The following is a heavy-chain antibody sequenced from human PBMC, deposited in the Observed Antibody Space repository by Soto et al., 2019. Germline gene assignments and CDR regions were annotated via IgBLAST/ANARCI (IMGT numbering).Heavy chain of an antibody. CDR1: GYTFSNYG. D-gene: IGHD2-2*01. CDR2: ISLYSDGT. J-gene: IGHJ5*02. CDR3: ARVVPGAEAWFGP. Sequence: QVQLVQSGGEVKRPGASVKFSCKTSGYTFSNYGITWVRQAPGQPLEWPGWISLYSDGTNYAQKFQGRVSMTTDTSTTTAYMQLRSLRSDDTAVYYCARVVPGAEAWFGPWGQGTLVTVSS. V-gene: IGHV1-18*01.